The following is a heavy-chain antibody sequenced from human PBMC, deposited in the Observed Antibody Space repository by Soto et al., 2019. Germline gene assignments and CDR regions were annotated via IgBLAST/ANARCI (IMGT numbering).Heavy chain of an antibody. J-gene: IGHJ4*02. CDR3: ARDRDDYGSGNYYNRIDF. CDR1: GGIFSTYA. D-gene: IGHD3-10*01. V-gene: IGHV1-69*13. Sequence: SVKVSCKASGGIFSTYAISWLRQAPGQGLEWMGGIIPIFVTPNYAQRFQGRVTITADESTSTAYMELSRLRSEDTAVYYCARDRDDYGSGNYYNRIDFWGQGTLVTVSS. CDR2: IIPIFVTP.